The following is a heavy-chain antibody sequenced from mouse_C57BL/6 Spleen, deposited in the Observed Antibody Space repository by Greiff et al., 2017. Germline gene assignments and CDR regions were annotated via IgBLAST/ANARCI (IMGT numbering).Heavy chain of an antibody. D-gene: IGHD1-1*01. CDR3: AITTVVAPFAY. CDR2: INPSTGGT. Sequence: VQLQQSGPELVKPGASVKISCKASGYSFTGYYMNWVKQSPEKSLEWIGEINPSTGGTTYNQKFKAKATLTVDKSSSTAYMQLKSLTSEDSAVYYCAITTVVAPFAYWGQGTLVTVSA. J-gene: IGHJ3*01. V-gene: IGHV1-42*01. CDR1: GYSFTGYY.